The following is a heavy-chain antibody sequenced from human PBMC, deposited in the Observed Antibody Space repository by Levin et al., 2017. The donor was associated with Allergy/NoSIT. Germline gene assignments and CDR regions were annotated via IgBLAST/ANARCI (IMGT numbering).Heavy chain of an antibody. CDR2: INHSGST. V-gene: IGHV4-34*01. Sequence: PSETLSLTCAVYGGSFSAYYWSWIRQPPGKGLEWIGEINHSGSTNYNPSLKSRLNITVDTPRNQFSLSLRLVTAADTAVYYCARGGSKNIVVVPAAPFDNWGQGTLVTVSS. D-gene: IGHD2-2*01. J-gene: IGHJ4*02. CDR3: ARGGSKNIVVVPAAPFDN. CDR1: GGSFSAYY.